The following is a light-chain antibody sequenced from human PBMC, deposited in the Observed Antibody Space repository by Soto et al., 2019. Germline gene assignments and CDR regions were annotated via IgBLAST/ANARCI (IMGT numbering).Light chain of an antibody. CDR3: QQRINSWT. V-gene: IGKV3-11*01. Sequence: EIMLTQSPATLSLSPGERAALSCRASQSVSSYLAWYQQKPGQAPRLLIYDASNRATGIPARFSGSGSGTDFTLTISSLEPEDFAVYYCQQRINSWTFGQGTKVEIK. CDR1: QSVSSY. CDR2: DAS. J-gene: IGKJ1*01.